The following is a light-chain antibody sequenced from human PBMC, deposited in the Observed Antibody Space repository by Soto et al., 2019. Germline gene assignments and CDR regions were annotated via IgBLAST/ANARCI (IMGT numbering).Light chain of an antibody. J-gene: IGKJ4*01. CDR2: DAS. V-gene: IGKV3-11*01. CDR1: QSISNY. CDR3: QQRSKWPLT. Sequence: EIVLTQSPATLSLSPGERATLSCRASQSISNYLGWYQQKPGQAPRLLIYDASNRAAGIPARFSGSGSGTDFPLTIGSLEPEDFAVYYCQQRSKWPLTFGGGTKVESK.